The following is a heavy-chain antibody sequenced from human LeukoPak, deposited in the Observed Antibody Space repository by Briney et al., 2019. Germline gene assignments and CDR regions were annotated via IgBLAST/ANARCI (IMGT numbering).Heavy chain of an antibody. D-gene: IGHD2-8*02. CDR3: ARAWSRVDPFDM. V-gene: IGHV3-30*04. CDR2: ISFDGTDA. J-gene: IGHJ3*02. Sequence: GGSLRLSCAASGFTFSSYAIHWVRQAPGKGLEWVAVISFDGTDAFYADSVKGRFTISRDNSKNTLYLQMNSLRADDTAVYYCARAWSRVDPFDMWGQGTMVTVSS. CDR1: GFTFSSYA.